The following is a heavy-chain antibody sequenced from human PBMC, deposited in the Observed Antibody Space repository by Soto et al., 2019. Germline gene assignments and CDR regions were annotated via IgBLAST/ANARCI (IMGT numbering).Heavy chain of an antibody. CDR1: GFSFSKAW. CDR3: TTSGSPNIVDH. J-gene: IGHJ4*02. V-gene: IGHV3-15*07. Sequence: EVQLVESGGGLVKPGGSLRLSCAASGFSFSKAWMNWVRQAPGKGLEWVGRIRSRSGTTDYAAPVKGRFTISRDDSKYTLYLQMNSLEVEETAVYFGTTSGSPNIVDHWGKGTLVIVSS. D-gene: IGHD3-10*01. CDR2: IRSRSGTT.